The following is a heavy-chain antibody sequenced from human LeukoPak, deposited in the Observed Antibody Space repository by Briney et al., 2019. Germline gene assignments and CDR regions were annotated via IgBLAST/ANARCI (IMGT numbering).Heavy chain of an antibody. CDR2: IYYSGST. V-gene: IGHV4-59*01. CDR1: GGSISSDY. J-gene: IGHJ4*02. D-gene: IGHD3/OR15-3a*01. CDR3: ARSHSVWTSFDY. Sequence: PSETLSLTCTVSGGSISSDYWSWVRQPPGKGLGWIGYIYYSGSTNYNPSLKSRVTISVDTSKNHFSLKLSSVTAADTAVYYCARSHSVWTSFDYWGQGTLVTVSS.